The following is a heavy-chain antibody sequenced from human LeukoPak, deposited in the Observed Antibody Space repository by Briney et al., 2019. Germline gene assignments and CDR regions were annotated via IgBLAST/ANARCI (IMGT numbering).Heavy chain of an antibody. D-gene: IGHD6-19*01. CDR2: IYYSGST. Sequence: PSETLSLTCTVSGGSISSYYWSWIRQPPGKGLEWIGYIYYSGSTSYNPSLKSRLTISVDTYKNRFSLRLSSVTAADAAVYYCARDSVSVAGSFDDWGQGTLVTVSS. V-gene: IGHV4-59*01. CDR1: GGSISSYY. J-gene: IGHJ4*02. CDR3: ARDSVSVAGSFDD.